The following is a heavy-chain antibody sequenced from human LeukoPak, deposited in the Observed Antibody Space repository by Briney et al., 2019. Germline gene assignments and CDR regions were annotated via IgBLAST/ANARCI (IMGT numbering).Heavy chain of an antibody. D-gene: IGHD2-2*01. V-gene: IGHV3-21*01. Sequence: GGSLRLSCAASGFTFSSYSMNWVRQAPGKGLEWVSSISSSSSYIYYADSVKGRFTISRGNAKNSLYLQMNSLRAEDTAVYYCAKESHVVVSPASQTDYWGQGALVTVSS. CDR1: GFTFSSYS. CDR3: AKESHVVVSPASQTDY. CDR2: ISSSSSYI. J-gene: IGHJ4*02.